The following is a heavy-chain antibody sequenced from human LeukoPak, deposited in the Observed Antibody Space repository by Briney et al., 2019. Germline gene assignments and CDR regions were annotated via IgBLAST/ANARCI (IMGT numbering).Heavy chain of an antibody. V-gene: IGHV4-59*02. D-gene: IGHD5-18*01. CDR2: IHYSGSSGST. J-gene: IGHJ4*02. CDR3: ARGRLDRGYSYGYGPILDY. CDR1: GGSVTSYY. Sequence: PSETLSLTCTVSGGSVTSYYWSWIRQPPGKGLEWIGNIHYSGSSGSTNYNPSLKSRVTTSVDTSTNQLSLRLSSVTAADTAVYYCARGRLDRGYSYGYGPILDYWGQGTLVTVSS.